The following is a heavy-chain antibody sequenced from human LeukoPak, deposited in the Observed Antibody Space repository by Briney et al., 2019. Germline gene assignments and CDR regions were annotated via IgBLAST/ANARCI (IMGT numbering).Heavy chain of an antibody. CDR1: GGSISSSSYY. V-gene: IGHV4-39*01. J-gene: IGHJ5*02. CDR2: IYYSGST. D-gene: IGHD1-26*01. CDR3: ARADYYNNWFDP. Sequence: SETLSLTCTVSGGSISSSSYYWAWIRQPPGKGRQWFGSIYYSGSTYYNPSLKIRVTISVDTSKNQFSLELSSVTAADTAVYYCARADYYNNWFDPWGQGTLVTVSS.